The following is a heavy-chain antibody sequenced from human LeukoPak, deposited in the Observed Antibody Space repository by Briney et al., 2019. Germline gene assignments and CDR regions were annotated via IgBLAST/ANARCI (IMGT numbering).Heavy chain of an antibody. CDR2: INKDGSEK. CDR1: GFTFSSYW. CDR3: ARRDCSGSSCYGIDY. J-gene: IGHJ4*02. D-gene: IGHD2-2*01. V-gene: IGHV3-7*01. Sequence: GGSLRLSCAGSGFTFSSYWMSSVRQAPGKGLEWVANINKDGSEKYYVDSVRGRFTISRDNAKNLLYLQMRSLRAEDTALYYCARRDCSGSSCYGIDYWGQGTLVTVSS.